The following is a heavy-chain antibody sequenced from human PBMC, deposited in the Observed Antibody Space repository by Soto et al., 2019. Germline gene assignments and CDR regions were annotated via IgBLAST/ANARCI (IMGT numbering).Heavy chain of an antibody. V-gene: IGHV3-30*18. J-gene: IGHJ3*01. CDR3: AKDLPPIGS. CDR1: GFTFSSYG. D-gene: IGHD2-15*01. CDR2: ISYDGSNK. Sequence: QVQLVESGGGVVQPGRSLRLSCAASGFTFSSYGMHWVRQAPGKGLEWVAVISYDGSNKYYADSVKGRFTISRDNSKNTLYLQMNSLRAEDTAVYYCAKDLPPIGSWGQGTMVTVSS.